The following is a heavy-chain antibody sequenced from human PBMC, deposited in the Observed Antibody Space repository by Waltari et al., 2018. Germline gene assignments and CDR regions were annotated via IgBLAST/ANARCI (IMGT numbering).Heavy chain of an antibody. Sequence: QVQLVESGGGVVQPGGSLRLSCAASGFTFSSYGMHWVRQAPGKGLEWVSFIRCDGSNKEYADSVKGRFTISRDNSKNTLYLQMNSLRAEDTAVYYCAKDRDNWNALDYWGQGTLVTVSS. CDR2: IRCDGSNK. D-gene: IGHD1-20*01. CDR3: AKDRDNWNALDY. CDR1: GFTFSSYG. V-gene: IGHV3-30*02. J-gene: IGHJ4*02.